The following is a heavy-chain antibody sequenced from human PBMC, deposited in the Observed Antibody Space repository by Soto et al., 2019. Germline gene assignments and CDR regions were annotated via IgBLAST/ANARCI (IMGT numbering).Heavy chain of an antibody. Sequence: EVLLVESGGGLVQPGGSLRLSCAASGFTFSSYWMHWVRQAPGKGLVWVSRINSDGSSTSYADSVKGRFTISRDNAKNTRYLQMNSLRAEDTAVYYCVRTSLVVAAATREDYWGQGTLVTVSS. CDR3: VRTSLVVAAATREDY. CDR2: INSDGSST. D-gene: IGHD2-15*01. V-gene: IGHV3-74*01. CDR1: GFTFSSYW. J-gene: IGHJ4*02.